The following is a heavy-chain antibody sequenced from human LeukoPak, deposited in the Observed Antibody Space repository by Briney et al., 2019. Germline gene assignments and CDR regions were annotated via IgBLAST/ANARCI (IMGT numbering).Heavy chain of an antibody. CDR2: ISAYNGNT. J-gene: IGHJ6*02. D-gene: IGHD3-3*01. CDR3: ARGPSSSSLRFLEWLSYYYYGMDV. V-gene: IGHV1-18*01. Sequence: ASVKVSCKASGYTFTSYGISWVRQAPGQGLEWMGWISAYNGNTNYAQKLQGRVTMTTDTSTSTAYMELSSLRSEDTAVYYCARGPSSSSLRFLEWLSYYYYGMDVWGQGTTVTVSS. CDR1: GYTFTSYG.